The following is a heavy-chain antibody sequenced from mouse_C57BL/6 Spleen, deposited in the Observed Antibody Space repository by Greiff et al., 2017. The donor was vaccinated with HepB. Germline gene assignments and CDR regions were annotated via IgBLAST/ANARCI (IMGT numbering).Heavy chain of an antibody. CDR3: ARQYYSNYDYAMDY. J-gene: IGHJ4*01. Sequence: EVQVVESGGGLVKPGGSLKLSCAASGFTFSSYTMSWVRQTPEKRLEWVATISGGGGNTYYPDSVKGRFTISRDNAKNTLYLQMSSLRSEDTALYYCARQYYSNYDYAMDYWGQGTSVTVSS. CDR1: GFTFSSYT. CDR2: ISGGGGNT. D-gene: IGHD2-5*01. V-gene: IGHV5-9*01.